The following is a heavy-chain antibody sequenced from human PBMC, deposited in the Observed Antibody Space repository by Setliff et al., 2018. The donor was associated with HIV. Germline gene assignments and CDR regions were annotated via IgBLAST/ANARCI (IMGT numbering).Heavy chain of an antibody. Sequence: LSLSCAASGLIFSSYEMNWVRQAPGKGLEWISFIGGHGSIIHYADSVKGRFTISRDNAKNSVYLQMDSLRAEDTTVYYCARKLQPGYGMDVWGQGTTVTVSS. CDR2: IGGHGSII. D-gene: IGHD5-18*01. V-gene: IGHV3-48*03. CDR3: ARKLQPGYGMDV. CDR1: GLIFSSYE. J-gene: IGHJ6*02.